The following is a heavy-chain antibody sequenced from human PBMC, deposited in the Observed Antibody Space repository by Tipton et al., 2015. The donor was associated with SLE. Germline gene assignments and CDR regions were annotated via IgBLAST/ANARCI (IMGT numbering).Heavy chain of an antibody. CDR3: ARANPIAAAGIDFDP. CDR2: IIPIFGTA. J-gene: IGHJ5*02. D-gene: IGHD6-13*01. CDR1: GYTFTSYG. V-gene: IGHV1-69*05. Sequence: QSGAEVKKPGASVKVYCKASGYTFTSYGISWVRQAPGQGLEWMGGIIPIFGTANYAQKFQGRVTITTDESTSTAYMELSSLRSEDTAVNYGARANPIAAAGIDFDPWGQGTLVTVSS.